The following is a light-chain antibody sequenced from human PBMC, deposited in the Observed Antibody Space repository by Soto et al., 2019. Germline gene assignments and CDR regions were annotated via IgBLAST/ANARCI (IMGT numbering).Light chain of an antibody. CDR3: SSYTTSSTVL. V-gene: IGLV2-14*01. CDR2: DVI. J-gene: IGLJ2*01. Sequence: QSALTQSASVSGSPGQSITFFCTGTSSDVGAYNHVSWYQQHPGKAPKLMIYDVINRPSGVSNRFSGSKSGNTASLTISGLQAEDEADYYCSSYTTSSTVLFGGGTKVTVL. CDR1: SSDVGAYNH.